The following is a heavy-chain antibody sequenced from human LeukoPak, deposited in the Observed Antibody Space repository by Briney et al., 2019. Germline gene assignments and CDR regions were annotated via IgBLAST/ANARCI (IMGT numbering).Heavy chain of an antibody. D-gene: IGHD6-13*01. Sequence: GGSLRLSCAASGFTFSSYWLSWVRQAPGKGLEWVANIKQDGSEKYYVDSVKGRFTISRDNAKNSLYLRMNSLRAEDTAVYYCARAARGSSWYFGYWGQGTLVTVSS. V-gene: IGHV3-7*01. J-gene: IGHJ4*02. CDR3: ARAARGSSWYFGY. CDR2: IKQDGSEK. CDR1: GFTFSSYW.